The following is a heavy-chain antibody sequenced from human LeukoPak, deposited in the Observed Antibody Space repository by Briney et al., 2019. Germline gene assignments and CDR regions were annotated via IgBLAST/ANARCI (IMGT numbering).Heavy chain of an antibody. CDR1: GGSFSGYY. CDR3: ARGRKAAAFDY. J-gene: IGHJ4*02. Sequence: SETLSLTRAVYGGSFSGYYWSWIRQPPGKGLEWIGEINHSGSTNYNPSLKSRVTISVDTSKNQFSLKLSSVTAADTAVYYCARGRKAAAFDYWGQGTLVTVSS. D-gene: IGHD6-13*01. V-gene: IGHV4-34*01. CDR2: INHSGST.